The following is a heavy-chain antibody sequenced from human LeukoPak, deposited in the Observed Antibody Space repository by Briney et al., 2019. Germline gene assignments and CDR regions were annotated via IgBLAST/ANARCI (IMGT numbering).Heavy chain of an antibody. CDR1: GFTFSSYW. CDR2: INHNGNVN. V-gene: IGHV3-7*01. CDR3: ATSSSGYYHDAFDI. Sequence: GGSLRLSCAASGFTFSSYWMNWARQAPGKGLEWVASINHNGNVNYYVDSVEGRFTISRDNAKNSLYLQMNSLRAEDTAVYYCATSSSGYYHDAFDIWGQGTMVTVSS. J-gene: IGHJ3*02. D-gene: IGHD3-22*01.